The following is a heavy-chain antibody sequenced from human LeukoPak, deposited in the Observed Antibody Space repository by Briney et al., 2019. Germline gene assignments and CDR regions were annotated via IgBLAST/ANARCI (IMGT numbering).Heavy chain of an antibody. Sequence: GSSVKVSCKASGGTFSSYAISWVRQAPGQGLEWMGGIIPIFGTANYAQTFQGRVTITADKSTSTAYMELSSLRSEDTAVYYCARGAGDYGDYLAYWYFDLWGRGNLGTVSS. CDR3: ARGAGDYGDYLAYWYFDL. CDR1: GGTFSSYA. D-gene: IGHD4-17*01. V-gene: IGHV1-69*06. J-gene: IGHJ2*01. CDR2: IIPIFGTA.